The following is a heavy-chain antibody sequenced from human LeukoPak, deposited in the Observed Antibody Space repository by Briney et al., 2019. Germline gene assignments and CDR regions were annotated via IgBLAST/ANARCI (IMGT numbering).Heavy chain of an antibody. D-gene: IGHD2-21*01. CDR1: GFTVSSKY. CDR2: INSRSSSI. Sequence: GGSLRLSCAASGFTVSSKYMSWVRQAPGKGLEWVSYINSRSSSIFYADSVKGRFTVSRDNAKNSLYLQMNSLRDEDTAVYYCAREPPRDDDAFDIWGQGTMVTVSS. J-gene: IGHJ3*02. V-gene: IGHV3-48*02. CDR3: AREPPRDDDAFDI.